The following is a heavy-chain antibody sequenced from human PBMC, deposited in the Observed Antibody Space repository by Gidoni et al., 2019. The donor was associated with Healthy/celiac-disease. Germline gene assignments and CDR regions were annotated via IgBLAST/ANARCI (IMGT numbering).Heavy chain of an antibody. CDR3: AKGGDYYYGSGSFH. CDR1: CFPFSSYA. J-gene: IGHJ4*02. V-gene: IGHV3-23*01. Sequence: EVQLLESGGGLVQPGGSLRLSFAASCFPFSSYAMSWVRQAPGKGLEWVSAISGSGGSTYYADAVKGRFTISRDNSKNTLYLQMNSLRAEDTAVYYCAKGGDYYYGSGSFHWGQGTLVTVSS. D-gene: IGHD3-10*01. CDR2: ISGSGGST.